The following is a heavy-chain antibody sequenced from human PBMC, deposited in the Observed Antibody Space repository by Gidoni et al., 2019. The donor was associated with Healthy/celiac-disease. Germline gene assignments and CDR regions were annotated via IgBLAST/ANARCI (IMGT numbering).Heavy chain of an antibody. V-gene: IGHV3-13*01. J-gene: IGHJ5*02. CDR3: ARDMGYCSSTSCYNWFDP. D-gene: IGHD2-2*01. CDR1: GFTFSSYD. CDR2: IGTAGDT. Sequence: EVQLVESGGGLVQPGGSLRLACAASGFTFSSYDMQWVRQATGKGLELVSAIGTAGDTYYPGSVKGRFTISRENAKNSLYLQMNSLRAGDTAVYYCARDMGYCSSTSCYNWFDPWGQGTLVTVSS.